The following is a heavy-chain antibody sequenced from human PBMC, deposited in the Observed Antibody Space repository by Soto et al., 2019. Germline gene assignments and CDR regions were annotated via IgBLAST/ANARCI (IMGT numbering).Heavy chain of an antibody. Sequence: EVQLLESGGGLVQPGGSLRLSCAASGFAFSSYAMSWVRQAPGKGLEWVSSISGSTSGTYYADAVKGRFTISRDNSNTTLALQMNSLRAEDTAVYYCANDRGFIDPVDYGGQGALVTVSS. V-gene: IGHV3-23*01. CDR1: GFAFSSYA. CDR2: ISGSTSGT. J-gene: IGHJ4*02. CDR3: ANDRGFIDPVDY. D-gene: IGHD3-16*02.